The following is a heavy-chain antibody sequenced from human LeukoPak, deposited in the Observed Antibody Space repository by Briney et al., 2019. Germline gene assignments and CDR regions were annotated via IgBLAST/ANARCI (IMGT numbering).Heavy chain of an antibody. CDR2: INPNSGGT. D-gene: IGHD6-19*01. J-gene: IGHJ4*02. Sequence: ASVKVSCKASGYTFTGYYMHWVRQAPGQGLEWMGWINPNSGGTNYAQKFQGRVTMTRDTSISTAYMELSRLRSDDTAVYYCARASSGWSIFDYWGQGTLVTVSS. CDR3: ARASSGWSIFDY. V-gene: IGHV1-2*02. CDR1: GYTFTGYY.